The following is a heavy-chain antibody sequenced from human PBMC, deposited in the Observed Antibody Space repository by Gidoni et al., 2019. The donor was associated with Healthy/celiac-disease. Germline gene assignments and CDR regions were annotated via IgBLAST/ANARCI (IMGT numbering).Heavy chain of an antibody. CDR3: ARGNLPGTARPLDY. Sequence: QVQLQQWGAGLLKPSETLSLTCAVYGGAFSGYYWSWIRPPPGKGLEWIGGINHSGSTNYNPSLKSRVTISVDTSKNQFSLKLSSVTAADTAVYYCARGNLPGTARPLDYWGQGTLVTVSS. CDR1: GGAFSGYY. D-gene: IGHD6-6*01. V-gene: IGHV4-34*01. CDR2: INHSGST. J-gene: IGHJ4*02.